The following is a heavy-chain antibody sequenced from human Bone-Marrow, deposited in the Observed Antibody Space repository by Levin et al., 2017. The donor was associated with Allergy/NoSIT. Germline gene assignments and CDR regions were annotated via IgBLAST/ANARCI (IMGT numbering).Heavy chain of an antibody. CDR1: GFTFSNFG. CDR2: MSSDATEK. CDR3: AKDVYTSSWYLDF. J-gene: IGHJ4*02. Sequence: GGSLRLSCAASGFTFSNFGMHWVRQAPGKGLEWVALMSSDATEKYYADSVRGRFTISRDNSKNTLFLQMNSLRPEDTAVYYCAKDVYTSSWYLDFWGLGTLVTVSS. V-gene: IGHV3-30*18. D-gene: IGHD6-13*01.